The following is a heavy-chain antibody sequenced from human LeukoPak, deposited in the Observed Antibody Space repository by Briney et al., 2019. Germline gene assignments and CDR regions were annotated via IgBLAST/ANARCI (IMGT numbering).Heavy chain of an antibody. V-gene: IGHV4-38-2*02. Sequence: SETLSLTCTVSGYSISSGYYWGWIRQPPGKGLEWIGTHSHSGSAYYNPSLRSRITMSLDTSENQPSLKLYSVTAADTAIYYCARYQTGTMFAVWGQGTLVTISS. CDR3: ARYQTGTMFAV. J-gene: IGHJ4*02. D-gene: IGHD1/OR15-1a*01. CDR2: HSHSGSA. CDR1: GYSISSGYY.